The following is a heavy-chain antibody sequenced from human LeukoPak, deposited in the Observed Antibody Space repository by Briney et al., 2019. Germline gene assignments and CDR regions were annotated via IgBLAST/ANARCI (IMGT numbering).Heavy chain of an antibody. CDR2: IYTSGST. V-gene: IGHV4-4*07. D-gene: IGHD3-16*02. J-gene: IGHJ5*01. Sequence: KPSETLSLTCTVSGGSISSYYWSWIRQPAGKGLEWIGRIYTSGSTNYNPSLKSRVTMSVDTSKNQFSLKLTSVIAADMAVYYCARGRYSYGWNDSWGQGTLVIVSS. CDR1: GGSISSYY. CDR3: ARGRYSYGWNDS.